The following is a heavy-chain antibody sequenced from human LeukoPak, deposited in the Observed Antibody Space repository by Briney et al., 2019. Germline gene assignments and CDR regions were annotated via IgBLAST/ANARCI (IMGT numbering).Heavy chain of an antibody. V-gene: IGHV3-21*01. CDR1: GFTFSSYS. D-gene: IGHD2-15*01. Sequence: GGSLRLSCAASGFTFSSYSMNWVRQAPGKGLEWVSSISSSSSYIYYADSVKGRFTISRDHAKHSLYLQMNRLRAEDTAVYDCARYLVVVTDYFDYWGQGTLVTVSS. CDR3: ARYLVVVTDYFDY. CDR2: ISSSSSYI. J-gene: IGHJ4*02.